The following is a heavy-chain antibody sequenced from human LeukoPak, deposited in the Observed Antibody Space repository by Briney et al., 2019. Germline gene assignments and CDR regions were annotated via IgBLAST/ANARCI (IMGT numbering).Heavy chain of an antibody. CDR1: GFTFSSYS. CDR2: ISSSSSYI. J-gene: IGHJ6*03. Sequence: PGGSLRLSCAASGFTFSSYSMNWVRQAPGKGLEWVSSISSSSSYIYYADSVKGRFTISRDNAKNSLYLQMNSLRAEDTAVYYCARHAYDYCSGGSCYLWWVGRYYYYMDVWGKGTTVTVSS. V-gene: IGHV3-21*01. CDR3: ARHAYDYCSGGSCYLWWVGRYYYYMDV. D-gene: IGHD2-15*01.